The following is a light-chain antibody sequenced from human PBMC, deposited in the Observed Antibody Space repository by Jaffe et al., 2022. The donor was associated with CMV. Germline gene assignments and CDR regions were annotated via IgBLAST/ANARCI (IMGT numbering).Light chain of an antibody. CDR1: SGSIASDY. J-gene: IGLJ3*02. Sequence: NFMLTQPHSVSESPAKTVTISCTRSSGSIASDYVQWYHQRPGSAPTTVIYENNQRPSGVPDRFSGSIDSSSNSASLTISGLKTEDEADYYCQSYDSTNWVFGGGTKLTVL. CDR3: QSYDSTNWV. CDR2: ENN. V-gene: IGLV6-57*04.